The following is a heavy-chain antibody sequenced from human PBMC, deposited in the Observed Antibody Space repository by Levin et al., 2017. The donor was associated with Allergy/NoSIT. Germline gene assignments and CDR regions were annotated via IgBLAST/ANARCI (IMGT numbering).Heavy chain of an antibody. Sequence: GASVKVSCAASGFTFDIYGMNWVRQAPGKRLEWVSHISGSGSPTYYADPVRGRFTISRDNAKKSLFLQMSSLRVEDTAVYYCARGLYDFWGQGALVTVSS. CDR1: GFTFDIYG. J-gene: IGHJ4*02. V-gene: IGHV3-21*05. CDR3: ARGLYDF. D-gene: IGHD2-8*02. CDR2: ISGSGSPT.